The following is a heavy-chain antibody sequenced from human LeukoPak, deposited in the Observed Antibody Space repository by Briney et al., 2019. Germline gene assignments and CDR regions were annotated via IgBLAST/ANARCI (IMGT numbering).Heavy chain of an antibody. V-gene: IGHV3-73*01. CDR3: ASSGSYYFGN. Sequence: GGSLKLSCAASGFSFSGSAIHWVRQASGKGLEWVGRIRTRPDSYATGYAASVKGRFTISRDDSKNTAYLQMNSLITEDTAVYYCASSGSYYFGNWGQGTLVTVSS. D-gene: IGHD1-26*01. J-gene: IGHJ4*02. CDR1: GFSFSGSA. CDR2: IRTRPDSYAT.